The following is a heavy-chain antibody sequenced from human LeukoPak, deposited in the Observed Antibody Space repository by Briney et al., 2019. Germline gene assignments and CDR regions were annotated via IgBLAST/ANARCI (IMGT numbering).Heavy chain of an antibody. CDR3: ARARDNITIFGLVYYYMDV. V-gene: IGHV4-34*01. CDR2: INHSGST. D-gene: IGHD3-3*01. Sequence: SETLSLTCAVYGGSFSGYYWSWIRQPPGKGLEWIGEINHSGSTNYNPSLKSRVTISVDTSKNQFSLKLSSVTAADTAVYYCARARDNITIFGLVYYYMDVWGKGTTVTVSS. J-gene: IGHJ6*03. CDR1: GGSFSGYY.